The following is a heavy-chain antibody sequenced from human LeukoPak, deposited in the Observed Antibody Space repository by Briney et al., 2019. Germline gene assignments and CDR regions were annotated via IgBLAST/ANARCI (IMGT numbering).Heavy chain of an antibody. CDR2: ISFDGSRR. J-gene: IGHJ4*02. Sequence: GGSLRLSCAASGFTFSDSGMHWVRQAPGKGLEWVAIISFDGSRRFYADSVRGRFTVSRDNPKNTLFLQMDSLSADDTGVYYCAKEGTDYGDYPYFFDYWGQGTLVTVPS. CDR3: AKEGTDYGDYPYFFDY. CDR1: GFTFSDSG. D-gene: IGHD4-17*01. V-gene: IGHV3-30*18.